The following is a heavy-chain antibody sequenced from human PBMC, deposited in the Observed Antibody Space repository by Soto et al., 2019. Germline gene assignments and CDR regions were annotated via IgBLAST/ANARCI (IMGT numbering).Heavy chain of an antibody. CDR2: IYTRGTT. CDR3: ARDLGRLYYYYGMDV. J-gene: IGHJ6*02. V-gene: IGHV3-53*01. CDR1: GFSVKSNY. Sequence: LRLPCSASGFSVKSNYMTWVRQAPGRRPEWVAVIYTRGTTHYADFATGRFTISRDNAKNSLYLQMNSLRAEDTAVYYCARDLGRLYYYYGMDVWGQGTTVTVSS.